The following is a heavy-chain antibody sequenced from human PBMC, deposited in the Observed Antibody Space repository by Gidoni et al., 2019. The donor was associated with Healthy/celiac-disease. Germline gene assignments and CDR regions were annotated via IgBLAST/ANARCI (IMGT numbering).Heavy chain of an antibody. CDR3: ARGARFLEWLPSTHYYYYYGMDV. V-gene: IGHV1-69*01. Sequence: QVQLVQSGAEVKKHGSSVKVPCKASGGTVSSYAISWARQAPGQGLEWMGGIIPIFGTANYAQKFQGRVTITADESTSTAYMELSSLRSEDTAVYYCARGARFLEWLPSTHYYYYYGMDVWGQGTTVTVSS. CDR2: IIPIFGTA. J-gene: IGHJ6*02. D-gene: IGHD3-3*01. CDR1: GGTVSSYA.